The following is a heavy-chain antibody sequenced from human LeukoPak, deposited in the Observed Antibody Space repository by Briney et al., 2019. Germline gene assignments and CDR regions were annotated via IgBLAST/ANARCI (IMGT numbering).Heavy chain of an antibody. D-gene: IGHD2-2*01. CDR1: GYSISSGYY. Sequence: SETLSLTCTVSGYSISSGYYWGWIRQPPGKGLEWIASIHYFGTTYYNPSLKSRVTISVDTSKNHFSLKPSSVTAADTAVYYCARGPTYQPIDYWGQGTLVTVSS. J-gene: IGHJ4*02. CDR3: ARGPTYQPIDY. V-gene: IGHV4-38-2*02. CDR2: IHYFGTT.